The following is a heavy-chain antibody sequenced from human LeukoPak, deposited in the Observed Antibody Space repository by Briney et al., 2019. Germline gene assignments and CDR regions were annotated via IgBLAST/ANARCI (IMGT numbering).Heavy chain of an antibody. CDR2: ISYDGSNK. D-gene: IGHD3-3*01. CDR3: AKAYYDFWSGYPSPFDY. CDR1: GFTFSSYA. Sequence: GGSLRLSCAASGFTFSSYAMHWVRQAPGKGLEWVAVISYDGSNKYYADSVKGRFTISRDNSKNTLYLQMNSLRAEDTAVYYCAKAYYDFWSGYPSPFDYWGQGTLVTVSS. J-gene: IGHJ4*02. V-gene: IGHV3-30-3*01.